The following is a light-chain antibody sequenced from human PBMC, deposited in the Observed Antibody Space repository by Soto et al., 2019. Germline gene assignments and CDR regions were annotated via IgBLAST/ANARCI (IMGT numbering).Light chain of an antibody. J-gene: IGKJ5*01. Sequence: DIQMTQSPSSLSASVGDRVTITCQASQDISNYLNWYQQKPGKAPKPLIYDASNLETGVPSRFSGSGYGTDFTFTISSLQPEDIATYYCQQYDNLPITFGQGTRLEIK. CDR3: QQYDNLPIT. V-gene: IGKV1-33*01. CDR1: QDISNY. CDR2: DAS.